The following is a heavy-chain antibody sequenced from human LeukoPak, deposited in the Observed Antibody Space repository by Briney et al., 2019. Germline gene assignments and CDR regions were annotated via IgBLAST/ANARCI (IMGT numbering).Heavy chain of an antibody. CDR1: GFTFRDSW. Sequence: PGGSLRLSCEASGFTFRDSWMTWARQTPGKGLEWVANIKTDGSEKYYVDSVKGRLPTSRDNAKNSLYLQMNSLRAEDTAMYYCARDIFQMATTYSPDAFDIWGQGTMVTVSS. J-gene: IGHJ3*02. V-gene: IGHV3-7*01. CDR2: IKTDGSEK. D-gene: IGHD5-24*01. CDR3: ARDIFQMATTYSPDAFDI.